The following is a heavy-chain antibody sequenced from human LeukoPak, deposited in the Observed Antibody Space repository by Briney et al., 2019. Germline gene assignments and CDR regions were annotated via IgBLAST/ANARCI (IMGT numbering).Heavy chain of an antibody. Sequence: SQTLSLACTVSGGSISSGGYYWSWIRQPPGKGLEWIGYIYHSGSTYYNPSLKSRVTISVDRPKNQFSLKLSSVTAADTAVYYCARVDAMTTVTTDERRFDYWGQGTLVTVSS. D-gene: IGHD4-17*01. CDR2: IYHSGST. J-gene: IGHJ4*02. CDR3: ARVDAMTTVTTDERRFDY. CDR1: GGSISSGGYY. V-gene: IGHV4-30-2*01.